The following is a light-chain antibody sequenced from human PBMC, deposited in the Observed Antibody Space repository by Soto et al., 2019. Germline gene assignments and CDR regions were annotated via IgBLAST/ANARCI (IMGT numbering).Light chain of an antibody. CDR1: QSVSSSY. Sequence: EIVLTQSPGTLSLSPGERATLSCRASQSVSSSYLAWYQQTPGQATRLLIYGASSSATGLPDMSSGGGAGTYFTLTISIVEPEDFAVYYCQQYGSSPWTFGQGSKVDIK. V-gene: IGKV3-20*01. CDR3: QQYGSSPWT. CDR2: GAS. J-gene: IGKJ1*01.